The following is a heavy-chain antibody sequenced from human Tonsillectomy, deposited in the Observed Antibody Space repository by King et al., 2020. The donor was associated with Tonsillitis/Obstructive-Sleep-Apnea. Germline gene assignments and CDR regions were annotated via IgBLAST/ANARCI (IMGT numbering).Heavy chain of an antibody. CDR2: IDPSDSYT. CDR1: GYSFTSYW. V-gene: IGHV5-10-1*03. J-gene: IGHJ5*02. CDR3: ARRLITTGTTVWFDP. D-gene: IGHD1-1*01. Sequence: VQLVESGAEVKKPGESLRISCKGSGYSFTSYWISWVRQMPGKGLEWMGRIDPSDSYTNYSPSFQGHVTISADKSISTAYLQWSSLKASDTAMYYCARRLITTGTTVWFDPWGQGTLVTVSS.